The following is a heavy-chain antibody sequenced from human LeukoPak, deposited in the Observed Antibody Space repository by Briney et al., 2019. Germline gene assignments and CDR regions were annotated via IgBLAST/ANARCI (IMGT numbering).Heavy chain of an antibody. V-gene: IGHV3-11*01. D-gene: IGHD6-13*01. CDR3: VRGGSSWYTFPGRIDY. Sequence: SGGSLRLSCAASGYTFSGFYMSWIRQAPGKGLEWISYISHTGSPTYYADSVKGRFTISRDNAKTSLYLQMNSLRAEDTAVYYCVRGGSSWYTFPGRIDYWGQGILVTVSS. CDR2: ISHTGSPT. CDR1: GYTFSGFY. J-gene: IGHJ4*02.